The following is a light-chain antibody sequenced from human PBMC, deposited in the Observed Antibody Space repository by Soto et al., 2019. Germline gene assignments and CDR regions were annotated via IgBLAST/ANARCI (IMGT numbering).Light chain of an antibody. Sequence: DIQMTQSPSSQSASVGDRVTITCQASQDISGFLNWNQQKPGKAPKVLIYGASKLETGVPSRFSGSGSGTDFTFTISDLQPEEFATYYCQQNDDDPLTFGGGTKVEIK. J-gene: IGKJ4*01. CDR1: QDISGF. CDR3: QQNDDDPLT. CDR2: GAS. V-gene: IGKV1-33*01.